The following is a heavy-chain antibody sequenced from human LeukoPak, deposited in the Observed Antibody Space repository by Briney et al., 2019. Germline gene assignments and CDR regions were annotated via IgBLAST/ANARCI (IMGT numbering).Heavy chain of an antibody. V-gene: IGHV4-4*07. CDR3: ARDDYGDYFFDY. J-gene: IGHJ4*02. CDR1: GDSISNYY. D-gene: IGHD4-17*01. Sequence: PSETLSLTCSVSGDSISNYYWSWIRQSVGKGLEWIGRIYSSGSTYYNPSLKSRVTISVDTSKNQFSLKLSSVTAADTAVYYCARDDYGDYFFDYWGQGTLVTVSS. CDR2: IYSSGST.